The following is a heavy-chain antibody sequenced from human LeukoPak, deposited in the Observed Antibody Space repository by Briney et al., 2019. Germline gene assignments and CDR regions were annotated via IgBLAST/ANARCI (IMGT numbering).Heavy chain of an antibody. J-gene: IGHJ4*02. CDR3: ASLSGYSYGYYFDY. D-gene: IGHD5-18*01. Sequence: SETLSLTCTVSGCSISSSSYYWGWLRQPPGKGLEWIGSIYYSGSTYYNPSLKSRVTISVDTSKNQFSLKLSSVTAADTAVYYCASLSGYSYGYYFDYWGQGTLVTVSS. CDR2: IYYSGST. V-gene: IGHV4-39*07. CDR1: GCSISSSSYY.